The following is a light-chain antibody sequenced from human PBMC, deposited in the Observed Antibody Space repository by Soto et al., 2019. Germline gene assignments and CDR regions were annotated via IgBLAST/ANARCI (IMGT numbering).Light chain of an antibody. J-gene: IGKJ2*01. Sequence: DLRMTQSPSSLSAFVGDRVNVTCRASQNIYKFLNWYQQKPGQAPKLLIYGSSGLQSGVPSRFSGGWSRTDFTLTIGSRQAEDVAFYYCQQSYSTPYTFGQGTKLEI. CDR2: GSS. CDR1: QNIYKF. V-gene: IGKV1-39*01. CDR3: QQSYSTPYT.